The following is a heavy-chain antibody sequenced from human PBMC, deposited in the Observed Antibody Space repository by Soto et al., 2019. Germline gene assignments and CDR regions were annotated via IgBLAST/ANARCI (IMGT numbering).Heavy chain of an antibody. D-gene: IGHD4-17*01. Sequence: QVQLVESGGGVVQPGTSLRLSCVASGNIFTNYGMHWVRQAPGRGLEWAAVIWYDGSKKYYTDSVKGRFTISRDDSKNKLYMQMDSLRADDTAMYYCARSEYGDLTGHDAFDIWGQGTMVTVSS. CDR3: ARSEYGDLTGHDAFDI. J-gene: IGHJ3*02. V-gene: IGHV3-33*01. CDR1: GNIFTNYG. CDR2: IWYDGSKK.